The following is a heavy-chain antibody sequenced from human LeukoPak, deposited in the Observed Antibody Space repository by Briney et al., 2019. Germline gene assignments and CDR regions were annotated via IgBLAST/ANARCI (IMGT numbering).Heavy chain of an antibody. CDR3: ARHPLPRPRPMDV. V-gene: IGHV4-4*07. CDR1: GGSISSYY. CDR2: IHTSVST. Sequence: PSETLSLTCTVSGGSISSYYWSWIRQPAGKGLEWIGRIHTSVSTNYNPSLKSRVTMSVDTSKNQFSLKLSSVTAADTAVYYCARHPLPRPRPMDVWGKGTTVTISS. J-gene: IGHJ6*03. D-gene: IGHD1-26*01.